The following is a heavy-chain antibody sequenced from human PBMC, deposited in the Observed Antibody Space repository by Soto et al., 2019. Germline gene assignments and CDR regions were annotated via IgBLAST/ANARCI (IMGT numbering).Heavy chain of an antibody. CDR3: AKESYYYDSSGYEKGYGMDV. CDR1: GFTFSSYG. CDR2: ISYDGSNK. D-gene: IGHD3-22*01. V-gene: IGHV3-30*18. Sequence: GGSVRLSCAASGFTFSSYGMHWVRQAPGKGLEWVAVISYDGSNKYYADSVKGRFTISRDNSKNTLYLQMNSLRAEDTAVYYCAKESYYYDSSGYEKGYGMDVWGQGTTVTVSS. J-gene: IGHJ6*02.